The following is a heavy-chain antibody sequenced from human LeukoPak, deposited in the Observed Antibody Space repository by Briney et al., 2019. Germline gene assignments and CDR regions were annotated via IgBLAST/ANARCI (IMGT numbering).Heavy chain of an antibody. CDR3: ARDLLTTPTWVCDL. V-gene: IGHV1-2*02. D-gene: IGHD4-17*01. CDR2: INPNSGTT. CDR1: GYTFSGYY. Sequence: ASVKVSCKASGYTFSGYYMRWVRQAPGQGLEWMGWINPNSGTTNYAQKFQGRVTVTRDTSTSTAYMELSRLGSDDTAVYYCARDLLTTPTWVCDLWGQGTLVTVAS. J-gene: IGHJ4*02.